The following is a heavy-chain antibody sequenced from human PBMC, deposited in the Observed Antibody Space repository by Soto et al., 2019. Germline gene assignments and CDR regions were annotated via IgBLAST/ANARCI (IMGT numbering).Heavy chain of an antibody. D-gene: IGHD3-22*01. Sequence: SVKVSCKASGGTFSSYAISWVRQAPGQGLEWMGGIIPIFGTANYAQKFQGRVTITADESTSTAYMELSSLRSEDTAVYYCARVVYQGGYPYYYYYYGTDVRGQGTKVTVSS. CDR1: GGTFSSYA. V-gene: IGHV1-69*13. CDR2: IIPIFGTA. CDR3: ARVVYQGGYPYYYYYYGTDV. J-gene: IGHJ6*02.